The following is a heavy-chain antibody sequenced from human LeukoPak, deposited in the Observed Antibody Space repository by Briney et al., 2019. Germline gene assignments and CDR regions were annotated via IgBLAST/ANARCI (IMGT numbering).Heavy chain of an antibody. J-gene: IGHJ4*02. CDR3: ARVSGSYPDY. D-gene: IGHD1-26*01. CDR1: GGSISSGSYY. Sequence: PSETLSLTCTVSGGSISSGSYYWSWIRQPAGKGLEWIGRIYTSGSTYYNPSLKSRVTISVDTSKNQFSLKLSSVTAADTAVYYCARVSGSYPDYWGQGTLVTVSS. CDR2: IYTSGST. V-gene: IGHV4-61*02.